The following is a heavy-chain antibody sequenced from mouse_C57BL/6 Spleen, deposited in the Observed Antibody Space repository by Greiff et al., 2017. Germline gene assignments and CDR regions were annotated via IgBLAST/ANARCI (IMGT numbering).Heavy chain of an antibody. Sequence: EVKLMESGPGLVKPSQSLSLTCSVTGYSITSGYYWNWIRQFPGNKLEWMGYISYDGSNNYNPSLKNRISITRDTSKNQFFLKLNSVTTGDTATDYGARRGYGFGNYFCYWGQGTTLTVSS. J-gene: IGHJ2*01. D-gene: IGHD1-1*01. CDR2: ISYDGSN. CDR3: ARRGYGFGNYFCY. CDR1: GYSITSGYY. V-gene: IGHV3-6*01.